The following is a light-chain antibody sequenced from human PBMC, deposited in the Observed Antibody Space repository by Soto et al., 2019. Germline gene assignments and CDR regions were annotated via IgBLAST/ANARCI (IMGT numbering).Light chain of an antibody. CDR2: DAS. CDR3: QQRGNWPRT. CDR1: QSLSSY. J-gene: IGKJ1*01. Sequence: EIVLTQSPATLSLSPGERATLSCRASQSLSSYLAWYQQKPGQAPRLLIYDASNRATGIPARFSGSGSGTDFTLTISSLEPEDVAVYYCQQRGNWPRTFGQGTKVEIK. V-gene: IGKV3-11*01.